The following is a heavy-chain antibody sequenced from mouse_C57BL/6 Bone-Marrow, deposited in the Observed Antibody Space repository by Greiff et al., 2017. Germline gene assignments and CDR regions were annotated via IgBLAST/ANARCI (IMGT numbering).Heavy chain of an antibody. CDR2: IDPSDSYT. CDR3: ARWGAYIWYFDV. V-gene: IGHV1-69*01. J-gene: IGHJ1*03. D-gene: IGHD6-5*01. CDR1: GYTFTSYW. Sequence: VQLQQPGAELVMPGASVKLSCKASGYTFTSYWMHWVKQRPGQGLEWIGEIDPSDSYTNYNQKFKGKSTLTVDKSSSTAYMQLSSLTSEDSAVXYCARWGAYIWYFDVWGTGTTVTVSS.